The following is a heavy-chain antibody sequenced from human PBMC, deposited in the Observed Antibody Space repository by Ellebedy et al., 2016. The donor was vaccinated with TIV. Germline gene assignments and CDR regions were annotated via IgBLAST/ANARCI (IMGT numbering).Heavy chain of an antibody. CDR1: GFTFSSYA. V-gene: IGHV3-23*01. D-gene: IGHD3-22*01. CDR2: ISGSGGST. CDR3: AKRGPYYDSSGYYYPFDY. J-gene: IGHJ4*02. Sequence: GGSLRLXXAASGFTFSSYAMSWVRQAPGKGLEWVSGISGSGGSTYYADSVKGQFTISRDNSKNTLYLQMNSLRAEDTAVYYCAKRGPYYDSSGYYYPFDYWGQGTLVTVSS.